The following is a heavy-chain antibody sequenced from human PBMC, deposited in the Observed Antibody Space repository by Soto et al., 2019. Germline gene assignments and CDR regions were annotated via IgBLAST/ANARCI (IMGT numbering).Heavy chain of an antibody. J-gene: IGHJ4*02. CDR1: GFTFSSYA. V-gene: IGHV3-23*01. Sequence: PGGSLRLSCAASGFTFSSYAMSWVRQAPGKGLEWVSAISGSGGSTYYADSVKGRFTISRDNSKNTLYLQMNSLRAEDTAVYYCAKAYYDILTGYYIGYWGQGTLVTVSS. CDR2: ISGSGGST. D-gene: IGHD3-9*01. CDR3: AKAYYDILTGYYIGY.